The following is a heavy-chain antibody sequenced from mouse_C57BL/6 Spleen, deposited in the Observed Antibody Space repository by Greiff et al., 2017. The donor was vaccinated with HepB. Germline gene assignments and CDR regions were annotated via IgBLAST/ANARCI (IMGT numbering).Heavy chain of an antibody. CDR3: AKYGNPSYWYFDV. CDR2: IYPSDSET. V-gene: IGHV1-61*01. Sequence: QVQLQQSGAELVRPGSSVKLSCKASGYTFTSYWMDWVKQRPGQGLEWIGNIYPSDSETHYNQKFKDKATLTVDKSSSTAYMQLSSLTSEDSAVYYCAKYGNPSYWYFDVWGTGTTVTVSS. J-gene: IGHJ1*03. D-gene: IGHD2-1*01. CDR1: GYTFTSYW.